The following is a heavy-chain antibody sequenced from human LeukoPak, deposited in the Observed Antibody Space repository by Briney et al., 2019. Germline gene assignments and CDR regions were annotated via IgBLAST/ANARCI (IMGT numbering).Heavy chain of an antibody. D-gene: IGHD6-13*01. CDR2: ISDSGVST. Sequence: GGSLRLSCAASGFTFSSYAMSWVRQAPGEGLEWVSFISDSGVSTYYADSVKGRFTISRDSSKSTLYLQMNSLRAEDTAVYYCAKVYRSQQLVRGGDYFDYWGQGTLVTVSS. CDR3: AKVYRSQQLVRGGDYFDY. V-gene: IGHV3-23*01. CDR1: GFTFSSYA. J-gene: IGHJ4*02.